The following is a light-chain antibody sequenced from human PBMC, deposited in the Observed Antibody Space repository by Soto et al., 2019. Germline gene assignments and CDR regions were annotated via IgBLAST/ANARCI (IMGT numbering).Light chain of an antibody. CDR3: AAWDGSLSGPYV. V-gene: IGLV1-47*01. CDR1: SSNIGSNY. J-gene: IGLJ1*01. Sequence: QSVLTQPPSASGTPGQGVTISCSGSSSNIGSNYVYWYQQLPGTAPKLLIYRNNRRPSGVPDRFSGSKSGTSASLAISGLRSEDEADYYCAAWDGSLSGPYVFGTGTKVTVL. CDR2: RNN.